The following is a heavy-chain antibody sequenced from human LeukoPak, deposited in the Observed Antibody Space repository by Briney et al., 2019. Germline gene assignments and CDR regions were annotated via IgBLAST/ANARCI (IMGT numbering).Heavy chain of an antibody. V-gene: IGHV3-48*01. CDR2: LSGRSDSI. D-gene: IGHD3-3*01. J-gene: IGHJ4*02. CDR1: GFTFTIYG. Sequence: GGSLRLSCAASGFTFTIYGMNWLRQAPGKGLEWVSYLSGRSDSIYYADSVKGRFTISRDNSKNTLYLQMNSLRAEDTAVYYCAREMDTYYDFWSGGAFDYWGQGTLVTVSS. CDR3: AREMDTYYDFWSGGAFDY.